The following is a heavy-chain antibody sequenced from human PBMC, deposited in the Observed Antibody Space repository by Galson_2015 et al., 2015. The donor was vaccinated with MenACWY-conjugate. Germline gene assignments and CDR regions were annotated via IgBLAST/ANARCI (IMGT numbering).Heavy chain of an antibody. CDR2: IFSNDEK. D-gene: IGHD3-16*02. CDR1: GFSLSNARMG. J-gene: IGHJ5*02. V-gene: IGHV2-26*01. Sequence: PALVKPTQTLTLTCTVSGFSLSNARMGVSWIRQPPGKALEWLAHIFSNDEKSYSTSLKSRLTISKDTSKSQVVLTMTNMDPVDTATYYCARIPMITFGGVIVKGWFDPWGQGTLVTVSS. CDR3: ARIPMITFGGVIVKGWFDP.